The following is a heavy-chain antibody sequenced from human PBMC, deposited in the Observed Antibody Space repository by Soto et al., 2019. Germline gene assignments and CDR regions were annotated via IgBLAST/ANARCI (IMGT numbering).Heavy chain of an antibody. CDR2: IYYSGST. J-gene: IGHJ5*02. Sequence: SETLSLTCVVSGGSIRGGHWWTWVRQTPGKGLEWIGYIYYSGSTYYNPSLKSRVTISVDTSKNQFSLKLSSVTAADTAVYYCARTGDSSWFNWFDPSGQGTLVTVSS. V-gene: IGHV4-31*11. D-gene: IGHD6-13*01. CDR1: GGSIRGGHW. CDR3: ARTGDSSWFNWFDP.